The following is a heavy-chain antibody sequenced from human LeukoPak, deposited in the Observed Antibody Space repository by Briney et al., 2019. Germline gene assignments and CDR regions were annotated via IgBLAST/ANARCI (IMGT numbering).Heavy chain of an antibody. D-gene: IGHD3-22*01. CDR2: ISGSGGST. CDR1: GFTFSSYS. J-gene: IGHJ4*02. Sequence: GGSLRLSCAASGFTFSSYSMNWVRQAPGKGLEWVSAISGSGGSTYYADSVKGRFTISRDNSKNTLYLQMNSLRAEDTAVYYCAKDRFGAYDSSGYYYWGQGTLVTVSS. V-gene: IGHV3-23*01. CDR3: AKDRFGAYDSSGYYY.